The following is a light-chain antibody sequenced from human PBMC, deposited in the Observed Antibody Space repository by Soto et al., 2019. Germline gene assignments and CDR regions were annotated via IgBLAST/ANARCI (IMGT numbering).Light chain of an antibody. V-gene: IGKV1-6*01. CDR2: AAS. Sequence: TPMTQSPSSLSTAVGDRVTITCRASQGIRNDLGWYQQKPGKAPELLIYAASSLQSGVPSRFSGSGSGTDFTLTICSLQPEDFATYYCLHDYNYPRTFGQGTKV. CDR3: LHDYNYPRT. J-gene: IGKJ1*01. CDR1: QGIRND.